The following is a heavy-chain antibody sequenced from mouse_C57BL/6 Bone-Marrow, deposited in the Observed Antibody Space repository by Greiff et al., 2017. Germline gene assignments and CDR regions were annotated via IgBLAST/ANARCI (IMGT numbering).Heavy chain of an antibody. V-gene: IGHV2-9-1*01. CDR2: ICTGGGT. Sequence: VQRVESGPGLVAPSQSLSITCTVSGYSFTSYAISWVRQPPGKGLEWLGVICTGGGTNYNSALKSRLSISKDNSKSQDFLKMNSLQTDDTARYYCARRPYYFDYWGQGTTLTVSS. J-gene: IGHJ2*01. CDR3: ARRPYYFDY. CDR1: GYSFTSYA.